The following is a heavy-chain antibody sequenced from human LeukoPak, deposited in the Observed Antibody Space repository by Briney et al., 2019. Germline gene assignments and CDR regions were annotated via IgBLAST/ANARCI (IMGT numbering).Heavy chain of an antibody. CDR3: ARGSSSGWSLAYYYYMDV. D-gene: IGHD6-19*01. J-gene: IGHJ6*03. CDR2: MNPNSGNT. Sequence: GASVKVSCKASGYTFTSYDINWVRQATGQGLEWMGWMNPNSGNTGYAQKFQGRVTMTRNTSISAAYMELSSLRSEDTAVYYCARGSSSGWSLAYYYYMDVWGKGTTVTISS. CDR1: GYTFTSYD. V-gene: IGHV1-8*01.